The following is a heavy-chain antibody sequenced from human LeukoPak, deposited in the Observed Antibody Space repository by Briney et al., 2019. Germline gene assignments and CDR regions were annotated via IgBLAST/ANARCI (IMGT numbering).Heavy chain of an antibody. Sequence: ASVNVSCKASGYTFTNYAMNWVRQAAGQGLERMGWINTNTGSPTYAQGFTGRFVFSLDTSVSTAYLQISSLKAEDTAVYYCARDSWSRTHDYWGQGTLVTVSS. CDR1: GYTFTNYA. D-gene: IGHD2-15*01. J-gene: IGHJ4*02. CDR3: ARDSWSRTHDY. CDR2: INTNTGSP. V-gene: IGHV7-4-1*02.